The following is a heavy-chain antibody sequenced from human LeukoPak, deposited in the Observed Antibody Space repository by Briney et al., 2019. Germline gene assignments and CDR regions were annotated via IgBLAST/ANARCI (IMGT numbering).Heavy chain of an antibody. D-gene: IGHD2-8*01. V-gene: IGHV3-21*01. CDR1: GFTFNSYS. J-gene: IGHJ3*02. CDR3: ARAGLGMVAWGAFDI. CDR2: ISSSSNYI. Sequence: PGGSLRLSCAASGFTFNSYSINWVRQAPGKGLEWVSSISSSSNYIYYAESVKGRFTIFRDNAKNSLYLQMNSLRAEDTAVYYCARAGLGMVAWGAFDIWGQGTMVTVSS.